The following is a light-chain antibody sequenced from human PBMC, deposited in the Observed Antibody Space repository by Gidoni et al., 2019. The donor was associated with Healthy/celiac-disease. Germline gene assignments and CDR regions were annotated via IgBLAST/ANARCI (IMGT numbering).Light chain of an antibody. J-gene: IGKJ4*01. CDR3: QQYNNWPPLT. Sequence: DIVTTQTSATLSVSPGDRATLSCRASQSVSRNLAWYQQKPGQAPRLLIYGASTRATGIPARFSGGGSATEFTLTISSLQSEDFAVYYCQQYNNWPPLTFGGGTKVEIK. CDR1: QSVSRN. CDR2: GAS. V-gene: IGKV3-15*01.